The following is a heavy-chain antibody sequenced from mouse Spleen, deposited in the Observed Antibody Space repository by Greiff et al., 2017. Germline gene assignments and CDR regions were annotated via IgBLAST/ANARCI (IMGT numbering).Heavy chain of an antibody. D-gene: IGHD1-2*01. CDR2: IYPGDGDT. Sequence: QVQLQQSGPELVKPGASVKISCKASGYAFSSSWMNWVKQRPGKGLEWIGRIYPGDGDTNYNGKFKGKATLTADKSSSTAYMQLSSLTSEDSAVYFCARVRDYYGYLDYWGQGTTLTVSS. V-gene: IGHV1-82*01. CDR1: GYAFSSSW. J-gene: IGHJ2*01. CDR3: ARVRDYYGYLDY.